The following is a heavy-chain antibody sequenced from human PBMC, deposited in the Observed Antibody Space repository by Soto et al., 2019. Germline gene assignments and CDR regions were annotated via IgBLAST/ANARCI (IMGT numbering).Heavy chain of an antibody. J-gene: IGHJ5*02. CDR1: GFSLTNNGEA. D-gene: IGHD3-10*02. CDR2: IYWDDDN. Sequence: QITLKESGPTLVKPTQTLTLTCTFSGFSLTNNGEAVGWFRQSPGKALEWLVLIYWDDDNRYNPTLRTRLSTTKDTSKNQVVLTLTNMDPVDTSTYYCARYVATSPASWFEPWGQGIPVPVSS. CDR3: ARYVATSPASWFEP. V-gene: IGHV2-5*02.